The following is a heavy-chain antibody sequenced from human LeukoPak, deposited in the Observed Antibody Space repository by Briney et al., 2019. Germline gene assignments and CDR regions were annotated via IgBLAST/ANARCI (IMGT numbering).Heavy chain of an antibody. D-gene: IGHD6-13*01. CDR3: ARGRGSSSSWYGDY. J-gene: IGHJ4*02. V-gene: IGHV3-48*03. CDR2: ISSSGSTI. Sequence: GGSLRLSCAASGFTFSSYEMNWVRQAPGEGLEWVSYISSSGSTIYYADSVKGRFTISRDNAKNSLYLQMNSLRAEDTAVYYCARGRGSSSSWYGDYWGQGTLVTVSS. CDR1: GFTFSSYE.